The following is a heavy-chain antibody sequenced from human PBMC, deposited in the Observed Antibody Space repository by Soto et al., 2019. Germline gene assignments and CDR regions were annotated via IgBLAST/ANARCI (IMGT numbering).Heavy chain of an antibody. D-gene: IGHD5-18*01. CDR1: CGSISSYY. CDR3: ARDSLSYGIRAYYFDY. J-gene: IGHJ4*02. V-gene: IGHV4-4*07. Sequence: TTETLSLTFTVSCGSISSYYWSWIRQPAGKGLEWIGRIYTSGSTNYNPSLKSRVTMSVDTSKNQFSLKLSSVTAADTAVYYCARDSLSYGIRAYYFDYWGQGTLVTVSS. CDR2: IYTSGST.